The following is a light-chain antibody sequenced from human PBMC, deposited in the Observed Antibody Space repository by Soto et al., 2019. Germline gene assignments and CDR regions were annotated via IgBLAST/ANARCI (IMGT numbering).Light chain of an antibody. CDR2: KAS. Sequence: DIQMTQSPSTLSASVGDRVTITCRASQSISSWLAWYQQKPGKAPKLLIYKASTLESGVPSRFSGSGSGTEFSLTISSLPPDDFATYYCQQYNSYSSFGPGTKVDIK. CDR3: QQYNSYSS. CDR1: QSISSW. V-gene: IGKV1-5*03. J-gene: IGKJ3*01.